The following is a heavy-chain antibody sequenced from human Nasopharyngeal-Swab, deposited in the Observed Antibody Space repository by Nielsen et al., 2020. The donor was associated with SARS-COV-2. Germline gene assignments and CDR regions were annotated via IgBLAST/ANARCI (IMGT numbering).Heavy chain of an antibody. V-gene: IGHV4-61*02. J-gene: IGHJ6*02. CDR1: GGSISSGSYY. D-gene: IGHD2-2*01. Sequence: SETLSLTCTVSGGSISSGSYYWSWIRQPAGKGLEWIGRIYTSGSTNYNPSLKSRVTISVDTSKNQFSLKLSSVTAADTAVYYCARGGSLVVPAANRLLYCYGMDVWGQGTTVTVSS. CDR3: ARGGSLVVPAANRLLYCYGMDV. CDR2: IYTSGST.